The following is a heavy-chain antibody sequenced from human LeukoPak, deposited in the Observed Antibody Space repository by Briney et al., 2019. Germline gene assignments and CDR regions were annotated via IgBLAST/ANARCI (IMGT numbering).Heavy chain of an antibody. J-gene: IGHJ5*02. CDR3: ARRKYSSSSRWFDP. CDR2: IYYSVST. CDR1: GGSISSSSYY. V-gene: IGHV4-39*01. D-gene: IGHD6-6*01. Sequence: PSETLSLTCTVSGGSISSSSYYWGWIRQPPGKGLEWIGSIYYSVSTYYNPSLKSRVTISVDTSKNQFSLKLSSVTAADTAVYYCARRKYSSSSRWFDPWGQGTLVTVSS.